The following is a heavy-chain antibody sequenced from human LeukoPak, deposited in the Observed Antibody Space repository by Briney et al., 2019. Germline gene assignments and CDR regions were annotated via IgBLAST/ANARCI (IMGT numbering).Heavy chain of an antibody. CDR2: MNPNSGNT. CDR3: ARVGTMVRGVKRAYYFDY. Sequence: ASVKVSCKASGYTFTSYDINWVRQATGQGLEWMGWMNPNSGNTGYAQKSQGRVTMTRNTSISTAYMELSSLRSEDTAVYYCARVGTMVRGVKRAYYFDYWGQGTLVTVSS. D-gene: IGHD3-10*01. V-gene: IGHV1-8*01. J-gene: IGHJ4*02. CDR1: GYTFTSYD.